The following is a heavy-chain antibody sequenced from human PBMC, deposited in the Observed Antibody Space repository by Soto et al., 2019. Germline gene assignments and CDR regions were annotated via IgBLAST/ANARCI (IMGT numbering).Heavy chain of an antibody. D-gene: IGHD3-22*01. CDR2: INPTGGST. J-gene: IGHJ4*02. CDR1: GYTFTNYY. CDR3: VRSYYDSNGFSLYQFDY. V-gene: IGHV1-46*01. Sequence: ASVKVSCKASGYTFTNYYIHWVRQAPGQGLEWVGIINPTGGSTTYAQKFQGRITMTRDTSTSTVYIDMSSLRSEDTAVYYCVRSYYDSNGFSLYQFDYWGQGTRVTVSS.